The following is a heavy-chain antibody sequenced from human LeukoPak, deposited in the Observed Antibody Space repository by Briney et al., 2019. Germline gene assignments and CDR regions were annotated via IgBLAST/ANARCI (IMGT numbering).Heavy chain of an antibody. CDR2: ISWNSGST. J-gene: IGHJ4*02. CDR1: GFTFDDYA. Sequence: GGSLRLSCAASGFTFDDYAMHWVRHAPGKGLEWVSGISWNSGSTDYADSVKGRFTISRDNARKSLYLQMNSLRVEDTALYYCATEYCISTSCNKVGFDYCGQGTLVTVSS. D-gene: IGHD2-2*01. V-gene: IGHV3-9*01. CDR3: ATEYCISTSCNKVGFDY.